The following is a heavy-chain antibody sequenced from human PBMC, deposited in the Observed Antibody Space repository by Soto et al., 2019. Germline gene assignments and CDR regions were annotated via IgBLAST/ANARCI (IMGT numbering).Heavy chain of an antibody. Sequence: SETMALTCTVSSGSICNFYGSGIRQPPGKGLEWIGYVYYTGSTSYNPSLKRRVTFSADSSRGQFSLRLNSVTAADTAVYYCARTVLGPDLLADSFVDYYYYMDVWGQGTTVTVSS. CDR2: VYYTGST. V-gene: IGHV4-59*08. J-gene: IGHJ6*03. CDR3: ARTVLGPDLLADSFVDYYYYMDV. D-gene: IGHD3-9*01. CDR1: SGSICNFY.